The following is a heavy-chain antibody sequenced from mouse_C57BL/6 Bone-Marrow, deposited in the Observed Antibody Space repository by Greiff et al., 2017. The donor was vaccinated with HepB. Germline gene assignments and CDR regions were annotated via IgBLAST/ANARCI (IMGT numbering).Heavy chain of an antibody. CDR2: IDPSDSYT. CDR1: GYTFTSYW. J-gene: IGHJ1*03. CDR3: AILITTVVATSYWYFDV. V-gene: IGHV1-69*01. D-gene: IGHD1-1*01. Sequence: QVQLQQPGAELVMPGASVKLSCKASGYTFTSYWMHWVKQRPGQGLEWIGEIDPSDSYTNYNQKFKGKSTLTVDKSSSTAYMQLSSLTSEDSAVYYCAILITTVVATSYWYFDVWGTGTTVTVSS.